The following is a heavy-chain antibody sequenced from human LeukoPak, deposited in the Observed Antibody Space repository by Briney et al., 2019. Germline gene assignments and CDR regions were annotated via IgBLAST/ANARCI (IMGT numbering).Heavy chain of an antibody. V-gene: IGHV4-59*12. CDR3: AREGRDYDILTGYYNHYYYGMDV. J-gene: IGHJ6*02. CDR1: GGSISSYY. Sequence: PSETLSLTCTVSGGSISSYYWSWIRQPPGKGLEWIGYIYYSGSTNYNPSLKSRVTISVDTSKNQFSLKLSSVTAADTAVYYCAREGRDYDILTGYYNHYYYGMDVWGQGTTVTVSS. CDR2: IYYSGST. D-gene: IGHD3-9*01.